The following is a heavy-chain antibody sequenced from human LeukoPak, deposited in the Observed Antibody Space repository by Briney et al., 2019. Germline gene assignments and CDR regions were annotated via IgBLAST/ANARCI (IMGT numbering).Heavy chain of an antibody. CDR2: ISPNGETT. D-gene: IGHD4-17*01. J-gene: IGHJ4*02. Sequence: GGSLRLSCAASEFTFSTYWMHWVRQAPGKGLVWVTNISPNGETTYYADSVKGRFTISRDNAKNTLYLEMNSLRAEDTAVYYCASAPDYGDYPFDYWGQGTLVTVSS. CDR1: EFTFSTYW. V-gene: IGHV3-74*01. CDR3: ASAPDYGDYPFDY.